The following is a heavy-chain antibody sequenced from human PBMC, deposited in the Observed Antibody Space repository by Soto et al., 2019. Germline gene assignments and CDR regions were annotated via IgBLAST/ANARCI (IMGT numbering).Heavy chain of an antibody. Sequence: AAVKVSCKASGYTFNTYCFRWLPQAPGQRAAWMGWIRAFYWNTNFAHKFQGRVTMTADPSTNTASTKPRILGSDDSAVYFCARDRPFVYYYVTSPYSGTIYFWGQGTLVTVSS. D-gene: IGHD3-10*02. CDR3: ARDRPFVYYYVTSPYSGTIYF. CDR1: GYTFNTYC. J-gene: IGHJ4*02. CDR2: IRAFYWNT. V-gene: IGHV1-18*01.